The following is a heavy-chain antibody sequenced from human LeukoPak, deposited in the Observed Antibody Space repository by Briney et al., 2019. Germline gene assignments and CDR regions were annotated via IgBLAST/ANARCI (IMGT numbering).Heavy chain of an antibody. Sequence: SETLSLTCTDSGGSISSYYWSWIRQPPGKGLEWIGYIYYSGSTNYNPSLKSRVTISVDTSKNQFSLKLSSVTAADTAVYYCAGAQGIAVAGTLDYWGQGTLVTVSS. CDR3: AGAQGIAVAGTLDY. V-gene: IGHV4-59*01. CDR1: GGSISSYY. D-gene: IGHD6-19*01. CDR2: IYYSGST. J-gene: IGHJ4*02.